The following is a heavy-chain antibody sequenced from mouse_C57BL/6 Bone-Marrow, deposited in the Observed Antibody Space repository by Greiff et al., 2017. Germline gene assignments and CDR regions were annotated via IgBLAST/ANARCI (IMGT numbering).Heavy chain of an antibody. D-gene: IGHD2-1*01. J-gene: IGHJ2*01. Sequence: QVQLQQPGAELVKPGASVKLSCKASGYTFTSYWMHWVKQRPGRGLEWIGSIDPTSGGTTYNEKFKSKATLTVDTTSSTASMQLSALTSENSAVYYCAKYPSGNYGSHYFYYWGQGTTLTVSS. CDR1: GYTFTSYW. V-gene: IGHV1-72*01. CDR3: AKYPSGNYGSHYFYY. CDR2: IDPTSGGT.